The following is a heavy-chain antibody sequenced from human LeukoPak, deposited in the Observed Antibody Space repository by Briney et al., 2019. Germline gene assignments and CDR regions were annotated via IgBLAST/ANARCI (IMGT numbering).Heavy chain of an antibody. CDR2: ISGSGDST. Sequence: GGSLRLSCAASGFTFSSYAMSWVRQAPGRGLEWVSTISGSGDSTYYADSVKGRFTISRDNSKNTLYLQVSSLRADDTAVYYCAKAHDSSGSWGQGTLVTVSS. V-gene: IGHV3-23*01. D-gene: IGHD3-22*01. CDR1: GFTFSSYA. CDR3: AKAHDSSGS. J-gene: IGHJ5*02.